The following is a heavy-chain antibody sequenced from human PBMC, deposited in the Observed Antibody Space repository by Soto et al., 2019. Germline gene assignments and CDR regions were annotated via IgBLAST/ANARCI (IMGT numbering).Heavy chain of an antibody. CDR1: GFTFSSYE. D-gene: IGHD1-26*01. CDR3: ARDQLGSYYGVDY. J-gene: IGHJ4*02. Sequence: GGSLRLSCAASGFTFSSYEMNWVRQAPGKGLEWVSYISSSGSTIHYADSVKGRFTISRDNAKNSLYLQMNSLRAEDTAVYYCARDQLGSYYGVDYWGQGTLVTVSS. CDR2: ISSSGSTI. V-gene: IGHV3-48*03.